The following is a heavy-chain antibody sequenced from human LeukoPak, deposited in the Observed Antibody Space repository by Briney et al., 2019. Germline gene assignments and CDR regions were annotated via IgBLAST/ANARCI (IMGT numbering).Heavy chain of an antibody. CDR3: ARYAHSSGFLGEDYYMDV. Sequence: PGGSLRLSCAASGFTFSSYSMNWVRQAPGKGLEWVSYISSSSTIYYADSVKGRFTISRDNAKNSLYLQMNSLRAEDTAVYYCARYAHSSGFLGEDYYMDVWGKGTTVTVSS. CDR2: ISSSSTI. V-gene: IGHV3-48*01. J-gene: IGHJ6*03. D-gene: IGHD6-19*01. CDR1: GFTFSSYS.